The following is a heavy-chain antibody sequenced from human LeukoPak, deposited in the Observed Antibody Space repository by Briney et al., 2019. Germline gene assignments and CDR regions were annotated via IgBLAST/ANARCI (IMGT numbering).Heavy chain of an antibody. CDR3: ARSYYGSGTSYGMDV. Sequence: GGSLRLSCAVSGFTFSRYWMSWVRQAPGKGLEWLTNIKQDGSEKYYVDSVEGRFTISRDNAKNSLYLQMNSLRAEDTAVYYCARSYYGSGTSYGMDVWGQGTTVTVSS. CDR1: GFTFSRYW. V-gene: IGHV3-7*01. CDR2: IKQDGSEK. J-gene: IGHJ6*02. D-gene: IGHD3-10*01.